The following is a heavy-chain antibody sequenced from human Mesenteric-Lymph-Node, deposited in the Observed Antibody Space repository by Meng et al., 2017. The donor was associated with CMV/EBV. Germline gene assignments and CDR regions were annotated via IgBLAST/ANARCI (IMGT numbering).Heavy chain of an antibody. Sequence: GESLKISCAASGFTFSSYAMSWVRQVPGKGLEWVSIIYSGGGSSTYYADSVKGRFTISRDNSKNTLYLQMNSLTAEDTAVYYCAKDDYPYDNSGHDAFDIWGQGTMVTVSS. V-gene: IGHV3-23*03. D-gene: IGHD3-22*01. J-gene: IGHJ3*02. CDR1: GFTFSSYA. CDR2: IYSGGGSST. CDR3: AKDDYPYDNSGHDAFDI.